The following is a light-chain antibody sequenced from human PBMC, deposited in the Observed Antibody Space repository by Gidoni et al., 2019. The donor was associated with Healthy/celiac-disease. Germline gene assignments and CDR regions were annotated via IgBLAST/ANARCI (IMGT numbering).Light chain of an antibody. CDR1: QSVSSD. J-gene: IGKJ4*01. V-gene: IGKV3-11*01. CDR2: DAS. CDR3: QQRSNWPPL. Sequence: EIVLTQPPATLSLSPWERATLSCRASQSVSSDLAWYQQKPGQAPRLLIYDASTRATGIPARFSGSGSGTDFTLTISSLEPEDFAVYYCQQRSNWPPLFGGGTKVEIK.